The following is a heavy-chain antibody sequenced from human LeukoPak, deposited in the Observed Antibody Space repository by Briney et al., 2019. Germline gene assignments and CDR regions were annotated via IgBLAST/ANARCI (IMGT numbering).Heavy chain of an antibody. Sequence: GGSLRLSCAASGFTFSSYVMIWVRQAPGKGLEWVSVISSSGTGTDYADSVRGRLTISRDNSKNTLYLQMNSLRAEDTAVYWCANDRQGSGSSGSHYYYIMDVWGQGTTVTVSS. CDR1: GFTFSSYV. CDR3: ANDRQGSGSSGSHYYYIMDV. D-gene: IGHD3-10*01. J-gene: IGHJ6*02. V-gene: IGHV3-23*01. CDR2: ISSSGTGT.